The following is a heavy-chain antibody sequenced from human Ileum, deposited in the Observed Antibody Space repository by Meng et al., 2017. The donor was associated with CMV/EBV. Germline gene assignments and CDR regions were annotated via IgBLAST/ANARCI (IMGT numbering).Heavy chain of an antibody. CDR3: ASYKRQLVGGLYWYFDL. D-gene: IGHD6-13*01. CDR1: GCSVSRND. Sequence: SGCSVSRNDRSWVRQAPGKGLEWVSGIFGGGDTYYGDSVKGRFTISRDNSKNTLYLQMNSLRSEDTSVYYCASYKRQLVGGLYWYFDLWGRGTLVTVSS. J-gene: IGHJ2*01. CDR2: IFGGGDT. V-gene: IGHV3-66*02.